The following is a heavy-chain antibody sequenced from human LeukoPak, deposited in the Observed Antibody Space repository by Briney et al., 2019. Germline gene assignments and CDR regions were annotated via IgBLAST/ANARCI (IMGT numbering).Heavy chain of an antibody. CDR3: TYGDYPFTY. V-gene: IGHV3-66*01. D-gene: IGHD4-17*01. CDR1: GLTVTNNY. CDR2: LYSDGDT. Sequence: PGGSLRLSCAASGLTVTNNYWHWVRQPPGKGPEWISILYSDGDTKYADSVKGRFTFSRDSSRNTLYLQMNGLRAEDTAVYYCTYGDYPFTYWGQGTLVSVSS. J-gene: IGHJ4*02.